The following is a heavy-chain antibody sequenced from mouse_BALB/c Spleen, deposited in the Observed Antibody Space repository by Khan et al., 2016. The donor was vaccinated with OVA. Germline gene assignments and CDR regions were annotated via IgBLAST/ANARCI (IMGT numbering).Heavy chain of an antibody. D-gene: IGHD2-14*01. CDR2: INPNNVYI. Sequence: QVQLQQSGAELARPGASVKMSCKASGYTFTTYTIHWIKQRPGQGLEWIGFINPNNVYINYNQKFKDKATLTADKSSTTAYMQLNSLTSDDSAVYYCTRDGAYYRNDGWFAYWGQGTLVTVSA. J-gene: IGHJ3*01. CDR3: TRDGAYYRNDGWFAY. CDR1: GYTFTTYT. V-gene: IGHV1-4*01.